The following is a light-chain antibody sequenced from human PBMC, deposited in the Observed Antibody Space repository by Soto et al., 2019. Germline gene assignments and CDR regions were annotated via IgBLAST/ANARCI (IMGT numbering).Light chain of an antibody. CDR1: QGFSNY. CDR2: ATS. Sequence: DIQMTQSPSSLSASVGDRVTITCRASQGFSNYLAWYQQKPGKVPMLLIYATSTLQSGVPSRFSGSGSGTDFTLTISSLQPDDVATYYCQKYNDVPFTFGPGTKVDIK. V-gene: IGKV1-27*01. CDR3: QKYNDVPFT. J-gene: IGKJ3*01.